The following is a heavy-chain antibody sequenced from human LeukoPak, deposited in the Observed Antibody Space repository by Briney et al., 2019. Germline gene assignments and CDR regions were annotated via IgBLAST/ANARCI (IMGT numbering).Heavy chain of an antibody. CDR1: GFTFSSSA. CDR3: AELGITMIGGV. J-gene: IGHJ6*04. CDR2: ISGSGGTT. D-gene: IGHD3-10*02. Sequence: GGSLRLSCAASGFTFSSSAMSWVRQAPGKGLEWVSGISGSGGTTHYADSVKGRFTIPRDNAKNSLYLQMNSLRAEDTAVYYCAELGITMIGGVWGKGTTVTISS. V-gene: IGHV3-23*01.